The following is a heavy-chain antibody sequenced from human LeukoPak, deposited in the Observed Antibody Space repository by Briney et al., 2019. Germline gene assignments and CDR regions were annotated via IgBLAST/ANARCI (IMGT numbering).Heavy chain of an antibody. D-gene: IGHD6-19*01. V-gene: IGHV3-74*01. J-gene: IGHJ4*02. CDR3: ATGSRGSGWFDY. Sequence: GGSLRLSCAASGFTFSSYWMYGVRQAPGKGLVWVSRINSDGRTTSNADSVKGRFTISRDNAKNTLYLQMNSLRAEDTAVYYCATGSRGSGWFDYWGQGTLVTVSS. CDR1: GFTFSSYW. CDR2: INSDGRTT.